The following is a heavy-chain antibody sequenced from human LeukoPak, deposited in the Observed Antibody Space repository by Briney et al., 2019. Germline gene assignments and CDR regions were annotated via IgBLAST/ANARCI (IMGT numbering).Heavy chain of an antibody. CDR1: GFTFSSYW. Sequence: GGSLRLSCAASGFTFSSYWMSWVRQAPGKGLEWVANIKLDGSETYYADSVKGRFTISRDNSKNALYLQMNSLRAEDTAVYYCAKDHLDYYYDSSGHPFDYWGQGTLVTVSS. V-gene: IGHV3-7*01. D-gene: IGHD3-22*01. J-gene: IGHJ4*02. CDR2: IKLDGSET. CDR3: AKDHLDYYYDSSGHPFDY.